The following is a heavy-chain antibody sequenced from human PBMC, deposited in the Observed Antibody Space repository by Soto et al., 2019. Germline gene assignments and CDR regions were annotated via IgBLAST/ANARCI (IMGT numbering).Heavy chain of an antibody. D-gene: IGHD3-9*01. CDR2: IFYSGST. CDR3: ERRFYDLSTATGGNWLDH. CDR1: GGSINTAGYY. Sequence: SETLSLTCTVSGGSINTAGYYWNWVRHNPGKGLEWIGYIFYSGSTYYNPSLKSRLTMSLDKSKKHFSLKLSSVTAADTAYYYCERRFYDLSTATGGNWLDHWGHGKMVTVS. J-gene: IGHJ5*02. V-gene: IGHV4-31*03.